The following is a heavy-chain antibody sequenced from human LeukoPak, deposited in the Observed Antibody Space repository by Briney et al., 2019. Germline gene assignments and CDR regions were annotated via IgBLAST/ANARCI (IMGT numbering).Heavy chain of an antibody. D-gene: IGHD5-18*01. V-gene: IGHV3-21*01. CDR2: ISSSSSYI. CDR3: ASGRGYSYGDDAFDI. J-gene: IGHJ3*02. CDR1: GFTFSSYS. Sequence: GGSLRLSCAASGFTFSSYSMDWVRQAPGKGLEWVSSISSSSSYIYYADSVKGRFTISRDNAKNSLYLQMSSLRAEDTAVYYCASGRGYSYGDDAFDIWGQGTMVTVSS.